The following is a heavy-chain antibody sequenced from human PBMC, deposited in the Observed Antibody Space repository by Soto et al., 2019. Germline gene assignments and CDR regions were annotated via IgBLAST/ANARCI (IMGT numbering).Heavy chain of an antibody. Sequence: QVQLVQSGAEVKKPGSSVKVSCKASGGTFSSYAISWVRQAPGQGLEWMGGIIPIFGTANYAQKFQGRVTITADESPSTDYRELSSLRYEDRAVYYCARTQDGGQLWLRFYGMDVWGQGTTVTVSS. J-gene: IGHJ6*02. CDR1: GGTFSSYA. CDR2: IIPIFGTA. CDR3: ARTQDGGQLWLRFYGMDV. V-gene: IGHV1-69*01. D-gene: IGHD5-18*01.